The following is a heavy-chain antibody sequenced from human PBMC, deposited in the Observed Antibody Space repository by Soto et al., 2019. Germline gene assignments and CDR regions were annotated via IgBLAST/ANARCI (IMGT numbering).Heavy chain of an antibody. CDR1: GFTFSASY. D-gene: IGHD3-10*01. J-gene: IGHJ6*02. CDR2: ISGTSSYT. Sequence: VGSLGLSCSDSGFTFSASYMSWVRQAPGKGLEWISYISGTSSYTTYADSAKGRFTISRDNAKNSLYLQMDSLRVEDTAVYYCARDGRPSNGRYLLNDSYHYGMDVWGQGTTVTVSS. V-gene: IGHV3-11*06. CDR3: ARDGRPSNGRYLLNDSYHYGMDV.